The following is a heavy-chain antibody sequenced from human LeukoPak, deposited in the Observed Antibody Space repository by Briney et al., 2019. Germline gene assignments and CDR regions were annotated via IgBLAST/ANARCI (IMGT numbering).Heavy chain of an antibody. J-gene: IGHJ6*02. V-gene: IGHV3-7*01. D-gene: IGHD5-12*01. CDR3: AGLHSGYDYLSPDYAMDV. Sequence: PGGSLRLSCAASGFTVSSNYMSGVRQAPGKGLESVANINQDGSEKYYVDSVKGRFTISRDNAKKSLYLQMNSLRAEDTAVYYCAGLHSGYDYLSPDYAMDVWGQGTTVTVSS. CDR1: GFTVSSNY. CDR2: INQDGSEK.